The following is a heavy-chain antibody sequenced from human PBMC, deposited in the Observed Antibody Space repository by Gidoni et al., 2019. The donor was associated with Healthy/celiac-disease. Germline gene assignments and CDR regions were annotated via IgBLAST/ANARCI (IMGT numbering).Heavy chain of an antibody. Sequence: ISRDNAKNSLYLQMNSLRAEDTAVYYCARDKDYYGSGTCFDYWGQGTLVTVSS. D-gene: IGHD3-10*01. V-gene: IGHV3-11*01. J-gene: IGHJ4*02. CDR3: ARDKDYYGSGTCFDY.